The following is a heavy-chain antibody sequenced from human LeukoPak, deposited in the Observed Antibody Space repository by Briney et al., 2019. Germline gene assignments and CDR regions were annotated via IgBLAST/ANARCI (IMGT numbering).Heavy chain of an antibody. V-gene: IGHV4-34*01. Sequence: PSETLSLTCAVYGGSFSGYYWSWIRQPPGKGLEWIGEINHSGSTNYNPSLKSRVTISVDTSKNHFSLKLSSVTAADTAVYYCARAKVAGTDYYYYYYMDVWGKGTTVTVSS. J-gene: IGHJ6*03. CDR1: GGSFSGYY. D-gene: IGHD6-19*01. CDR2: INHSGST. CDR3: ARAKVAGTDYYYYYYMDV.